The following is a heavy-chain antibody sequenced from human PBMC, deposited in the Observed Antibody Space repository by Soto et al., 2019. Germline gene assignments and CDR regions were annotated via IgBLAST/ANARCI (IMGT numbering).Heavy chain of an antibody. V-gene: IGHV3-48*03. CDR2: ISSSGSTI. D-gene: IGHD5-18*01. J-gene: IGHJ4*02. Sequence: PGGSLRLSCAASGFTFSSYEMNWVRQAPGKGLEWVSYISSSGSTIYYADSVKGRFTISRDNAKNSLYLQMNSLRAEDTAVYYCARDTAMANSPFDYWGQGTLVTVSS. CDR3: ARDTAMANSPFDY. CDR1: GFTFSSYE.